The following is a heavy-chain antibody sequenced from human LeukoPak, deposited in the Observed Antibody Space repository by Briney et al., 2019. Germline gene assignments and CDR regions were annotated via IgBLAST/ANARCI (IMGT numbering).Heavy chain of an antibody. Sequence: SSETLSLTCTVSGGSISSYYWSWIRQPPGKGLEWIGYIYYSGSTNYNPSLKSRVTISVDTSKNQFSLKLSSVTAADTAVYYCARGGDYSNYVRGNWFDPWGQGTLVTVSS. CDR1: GGSISSYY. CDR2: IYYSGST. D-gene: IGHD4-11*01. CDR3: ARGGDYSNYVRGNWFDP. J-gene: IGHJ5*02. V-gene: IGHV4-59*01.